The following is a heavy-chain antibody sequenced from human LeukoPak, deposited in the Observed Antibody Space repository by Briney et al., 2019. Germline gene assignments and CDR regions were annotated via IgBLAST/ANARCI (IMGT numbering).Heavy chain of an antibody. J-gene: IGHJ4*02. CDR2: ISSSGSTT. D-gene: IGHD2-2*01. V-gene: IGHV3-48*01. CDR3: AMRGDILVIPATYMFDY. CDR1: GFAFSSYT. Sequence: GGSLRLSCAASGFAFSSYTMNWVRQAPGKGLEWVSYISSSGSTTYYADSVKGRFTISRDNAKNSLYLQMNSLRAEDTAVYYCAMRGDILVIPATYMFDYWGQGTLVTVSS.